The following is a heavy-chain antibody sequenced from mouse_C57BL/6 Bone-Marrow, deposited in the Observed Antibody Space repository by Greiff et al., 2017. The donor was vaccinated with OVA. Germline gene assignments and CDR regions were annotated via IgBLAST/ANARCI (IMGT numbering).Heavy chain of an antibody. CDR3: ARSITTVVGY. CDR1: GFNIKDYY. Sequence: VQLKQSGAELVKPGASVKLSCTASGFNIKDYYMHWVKQRTEQGLEWIGRIDPEDGETKYAAKFQGKATITADTSSNTAYLQLSSLTSEDTAVYYCARSITTVVGYWGQGTTLTVSS. J-gene: IGHJ2*01. CDR2: IDPEDGET. D-gene: IGHD1-1*01. V-gene: IGHV14-2*01.